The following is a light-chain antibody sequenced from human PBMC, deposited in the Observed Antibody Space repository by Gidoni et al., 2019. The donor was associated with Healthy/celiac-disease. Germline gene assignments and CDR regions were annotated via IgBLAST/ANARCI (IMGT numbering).Light chain of an antibody. V-gene: IGKV2-28*01. CDR2: LGS. Sequence: DIVMTQSPLSLPVTPGEPASISCRSSQSLVHSNVYNYLDWYLQKPGQSPQLLIYLGSNRASGVPDRFSGSGSGTDFTLKISRVEAEDVGVYYCMQAIQTPITFGQGTRLEIK. CDR3: MQAIQTPIT. J-gene: IGKJ5*01. CDR1: QSLVHSNVYNY.